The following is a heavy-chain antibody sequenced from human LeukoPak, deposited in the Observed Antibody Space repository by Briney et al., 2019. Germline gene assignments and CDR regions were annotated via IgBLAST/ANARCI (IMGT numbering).Heavy chain of an antibody. J-gene: IGHJ4*02. Sequence: SETLSLTCTVSGGSVSSGSYYWSWIRQPPGKGLEWIGYIYYSGSTNYNPSLKSRVTIPVDTSKNHFSLKLSSVTAADTAVYYCASAPASGYDWGYYFDYWGQGTLVTVSS. D-gene: IGHD5-12*01. V-gene: IGHV4-61*01. CDR3: ASAPASGYDWGYYFDY. CDR2: IYYSGST. CDR1: GGSVSSGSYY.